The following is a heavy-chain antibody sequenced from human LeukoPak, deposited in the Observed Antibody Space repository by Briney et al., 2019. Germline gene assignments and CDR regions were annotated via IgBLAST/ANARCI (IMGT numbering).Heavy chain of an antibody. CDR3: ARVLKYSYYYDSSGYYGPLDY. D-gene: IGHD3-22*01. V-gene: IGHV4-34*01. CDR2: INHSGST. CDR1: GGSFSGYY. J-gene: IGHJ4*02. Sequence: PSETLSLTCAVYGGSFSGYYWSWIRQPPGKGLEWIGEINHSGSTNYNPSLKSRVTISVDTSKNQFSLKLSSVTAADTAVYYCARVLKYSYYYDSSGYYGPLDYWGQGTLVTVSS.